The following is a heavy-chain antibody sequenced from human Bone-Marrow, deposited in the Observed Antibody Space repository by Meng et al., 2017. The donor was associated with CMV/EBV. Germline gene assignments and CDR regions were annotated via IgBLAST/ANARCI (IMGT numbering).Heavy chain of an antibody. D-gene: IGHD2-2*02. V-gene: IGHV3-48*04. J-gene: IGHJ4*02. CDR1: GFTFSSYS. CDR3: ARDGGEDIVVVPAAITSHYFDY. CDR2: ISSSSSTI. Sequence: GGSLRLSCAASGFTFSSYSMNWVRQAPGKGLEWVSYISSSSSTIYYADSVKGRFTISRDNAKNSLYLQMNSLRAEDTAVYYCARDGGEDIVVVPAAITSHYFDYWGQGTLVTVSS.